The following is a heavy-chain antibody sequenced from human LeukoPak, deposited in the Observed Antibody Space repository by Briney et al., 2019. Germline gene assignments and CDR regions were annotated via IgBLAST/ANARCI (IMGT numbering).Heavy chain of an antibody. D-gene: IGHD4-17*01. CDR3: AKVGMTTVTTRGDFDI. CDR2: ISGSGGST. Sequence: GGSLRLSCAASGFTFSSYAMSWVRQAPGKGLEWVSAISGSGGSTYYADSVKGRFTISRDNSKNTLYLQMNSLRAEDTAVYYCAKVGMTTVTTRGDFDIWGQGTMVTVSS. CDR1: GFTFSSYA. V-gene: IGHV3-23*01. J-gene: IGHJ3*02.